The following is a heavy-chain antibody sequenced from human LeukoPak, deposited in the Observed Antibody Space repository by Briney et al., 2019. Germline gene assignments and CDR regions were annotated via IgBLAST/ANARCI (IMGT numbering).Heavy chain of an antibody. J-gene: IGHJ2*01. D-gene: IGHD3-10*01. CDR3: ARLLMVRGGSRYFDL. CDR1: GGSISSGGYY. Sequence: PSQTLPLTCTVSGGSISSGGYYWIWLAPPPGKGLEWMGYISYSGNTYYNPSLNSRVTTSLDTSKNQCSLTLTSVTAADTAVFYCARLLMVRGGSRYFDLWGRGTLVTVSS. CDR2: ISYSGNT. V-gene: IGHV4-31*03.